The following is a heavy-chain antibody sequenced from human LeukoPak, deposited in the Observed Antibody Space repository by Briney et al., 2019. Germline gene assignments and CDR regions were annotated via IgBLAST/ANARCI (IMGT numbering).Heavy chain of an antibody. Sequence: LSLTCAVYGGSFSGYYWSWIRQAPGKGLEWVSYISSKSDYTNYADSVKGRFTISRDNAKNSLYLQMNSLRAEDTAVYYCARCQYNSSPDFWGQGTLVTVSS. V-gene: IGHV3-11*03. D-gene: IGHD6-19*01. CDR1: GGSFSGYY. J-gene: IGHJ4*02. CDR2: ISSKSDYT. CDR3: ARCQYNSSPDF.